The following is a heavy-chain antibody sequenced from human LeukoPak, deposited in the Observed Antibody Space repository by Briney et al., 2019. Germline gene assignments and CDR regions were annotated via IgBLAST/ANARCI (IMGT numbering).Heavy chain of an antibody. V-gene: IGHV3-48*01. CDR1: GFTFSSYS. CDR3: ARDTAAGDY. J-gene: IGHJ4*02. D-gene: IGHD6-13*01. Sequence: GGSLRLSCAVSGFTFSSYSMNWVRQAPGKGLEWVSYISSSSSTIYYADSVKGRFTISRDNAKNSLYLQMNSLRAEDTAVYYCARDTAAGDYWGQGTLVTVSS. CDR2: ISSSSSTI.